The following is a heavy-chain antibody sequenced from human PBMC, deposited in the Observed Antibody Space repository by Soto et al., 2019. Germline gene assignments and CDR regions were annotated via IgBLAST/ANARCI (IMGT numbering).Heavy chain of an antibody. Sequence: QVQLVQSGAEVKKPGSSVKVSCKASGGTFSSYAISWVRQAPGQGLEWMGGIIPIFGTANYAQKFQGRVKINADESTSTAYMELSSLRSEDTAVYYCARESIAARRPFDYWGQGTLVTVSS. CDR2: IIPIFGTA. CDR3: ARESIAARRPFDY. J-gene: IGHJ4*02. D-gene: IGHD6-6*01. V-gene: IGHV1-69*01. CDR1: GGTFSSYA.